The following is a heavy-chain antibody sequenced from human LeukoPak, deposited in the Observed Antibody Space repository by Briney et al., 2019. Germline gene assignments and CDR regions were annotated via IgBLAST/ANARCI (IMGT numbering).Heavy chain of an antibody. CDR1: GFTLSGYW. J-gene: IGHJ5*02. CDR3: AKGGDTSCHGCWFDP. D-gene: IGHD2-2*01. Sequence: GGSLRLSCAASGFTLSGYWMSWVRQTPEKGLEWMANIKQDGSETYYVDSVKGRFTISRDNSKNTLYLQMNSLRAEDTAVYYCAKGGDTSCHGCWFDPWGQGTLVTVSS. CDR2: IKQDGSET. V-gene: IGHV3-7*03.